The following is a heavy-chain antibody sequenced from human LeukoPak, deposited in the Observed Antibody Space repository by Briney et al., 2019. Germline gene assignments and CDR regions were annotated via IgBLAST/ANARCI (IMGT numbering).Heavy chain of an antibody. CDR3: ATHSIAPTNNWNYGAR. V-gene: IGHV1-24*01. CDR2: FDPEDGET. J-gene: IGHJ4*02. CDR1: GYTLTELS. D-gene: IGHD1-7*01. Sequence: ASVKVSCKGSGYTLTELSMHWVRQAPGKGLEWMGGFDPEDGETIYAQKFQGRVTMTEDTSTDTAYMELSSLRSEDTAVYYCATHSIAPTNNWNYGARWGQGTLVTVSS.